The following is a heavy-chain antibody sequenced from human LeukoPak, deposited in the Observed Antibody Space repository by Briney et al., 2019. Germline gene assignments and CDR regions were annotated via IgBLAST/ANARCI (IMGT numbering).Heavy chain of an antibody. D-gene: IGHD1-26*01. CDR3: ARKSGSYFGY. Sequence: PGGSLRLSCAAPGFTVSSNYMSWVRQAPGKGLEWVSVIYSGGSTYYADSVKGRFTISRDNSKNTLYLQMNSLRAEDTAVYYCARKSGSYFGYWGQGTLVTVSS. CDR2: IYSGGST. V-gene: IGHV3-53*01. CDR1: GFTVSSNY. J-gene: IGHJ4*02.